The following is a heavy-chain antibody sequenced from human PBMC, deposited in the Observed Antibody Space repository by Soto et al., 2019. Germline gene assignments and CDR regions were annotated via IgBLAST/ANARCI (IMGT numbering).Heavy chain of an antibody. Sequence: QVQLQESGPGLVKPSQTLSLTCTVSGGSISSGDYYWSWIRQPPGKGLEWIGYIYYSGSTYYNPSLKSXXTXSXXTSKNQCSLKLSSVTAADTAVYYCARDSRVNYFDYWGQGTLVTVSS. V-gene: IGHV4-30-4*01. CDR1: GGSISSGDYY. CDR3: ARDSRVNYFDY. CDR2: IYYSGST. J-gene: IGHJ4*02. D-gene: IGHD6-13*01.